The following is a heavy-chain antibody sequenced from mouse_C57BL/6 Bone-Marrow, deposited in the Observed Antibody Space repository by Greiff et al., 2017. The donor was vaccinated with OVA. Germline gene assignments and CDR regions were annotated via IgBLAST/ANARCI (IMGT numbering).Heavy chain of an antibody. Sequence: VQLQQSGAELARPGASVKLSCKASGYTFTSYGISWVKQRTGQGLEWIGEIYPGSGNTYYNEKFKGKATLTADTSSSTAYMELRSLTSEDSAVYFCARDSGSSYQFAYWGQGTLVTVSA. CDR1: GYTFTSYG. D-gene: IGHD1-1*01. CDR3: ARDSGSSYQFAY. V-gene: IGHV1-81*01. J-gene: IGHJ3*01. CDR2: IYPGSGNT.